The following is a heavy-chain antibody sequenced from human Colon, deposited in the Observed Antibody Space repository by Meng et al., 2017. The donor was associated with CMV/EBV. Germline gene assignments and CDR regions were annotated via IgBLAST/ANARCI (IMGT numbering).Heavy chain of an antibody. CDR3: ARGQFLHYFDD. Sequence: GGSLRLSCVASGVTFSDSVMSWVRQAPGKGLEWVAAISSRGDKRDYADSVKGRFTISRDNFRNTVILQMSSMKVEDTAVYYCARGQFLHYFDDWGRGTLVTVSS. CDR2: ISSRGDKR. CDR1: GVTFSDSV. V-gene: IGHV3-23*01. D-gene: IGHD2/OR15-2a*01. J-gene: IGHJ4*02.